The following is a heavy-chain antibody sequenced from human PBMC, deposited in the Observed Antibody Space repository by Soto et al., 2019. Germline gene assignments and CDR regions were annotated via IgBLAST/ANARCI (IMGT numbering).Heavy chain of an antibody. J-gene: IGHJ6*02. D-gene: IGHD4-17*01. CDR3: ARHLYGPYAVDV. Sequence: SETLSLTCAVYGGSGGPFSGYYWSWIRQPPGKGLEWIGEINHSGSTNYNPSLKSRVTISVDTSKNQFSLKLSSVTAADTAVYYCARHLYGPYAVDVWGQGTTVTVSS. CDR2: INHSGST. V-gene: IGHV4-34*01. CDR1: GGSGGPFSGYY.